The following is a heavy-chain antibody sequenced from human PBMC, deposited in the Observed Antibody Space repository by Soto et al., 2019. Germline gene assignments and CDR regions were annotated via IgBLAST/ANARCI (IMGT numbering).Heavy chain of an antibody. CDR3: ARQVPAAEN. J-gene: IGHJ4*02. Sequence: ASVKVSCKASGYTFTRYAIHWVRQAPGQGLEWLGWINAGTGIATYSQRFQGRVTITSDTSATTSYMELSSLRSEDTAVYYCARQVPAAENWGQGTLVTVSS. CDR1: GYTFTRYA. V-gene: IGHV1-3*01. CDR2: INAGTGIA. D-gene: IGHD2-2*01.